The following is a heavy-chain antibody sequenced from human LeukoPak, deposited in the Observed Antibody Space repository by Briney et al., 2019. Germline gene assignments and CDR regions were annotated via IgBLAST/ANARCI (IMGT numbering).Heavy chain of an antibody. J-gene: IGHJ5*02. CDR2: IGKAGDT. D-gene: IGHD6-6*01. Sequence: GGALRLSCTASGFTFSNYDMHWVRQVPGEGLEWVSGIGKAGDTHYPGSVKGRFTISRDNAKNSLYLQMNSLRVEDTALYYCARERHSSSSNWFDPWGQGTLVTVSS. CDR1: GFTFSNYD. CDR3: ARERHSSSSNWFDP. V-gene: IGHV3-13*01.